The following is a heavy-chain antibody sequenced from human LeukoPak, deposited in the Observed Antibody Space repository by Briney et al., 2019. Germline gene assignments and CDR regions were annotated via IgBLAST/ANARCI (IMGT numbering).Heavy chain of an antibody. V-gene: IGHV3-74*01. CDR3: AKYELPIRPQFDC. D-gene: IGHD2-2*01. J-gene: IGHJ4*02. CDR1: GFTFSSYW. Sequence: GGSLRLSCAASGFTFSSYWMHWVRQAPGKGLVWVSRINSDGSSTSYADSVKGRFTISRDNSKNTLYLQLNSLRAEDTAVYYCAKYELPIRPQFDCWGQGTLVTVSS. CDR2: INSDGSST.